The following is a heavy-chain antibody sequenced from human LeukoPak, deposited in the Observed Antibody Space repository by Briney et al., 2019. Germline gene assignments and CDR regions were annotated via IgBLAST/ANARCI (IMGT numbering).Heavy chain of an antibody. V-gene: IGHV4-39*01. Sequence: PSETLSLTCTVSGGSISSSSCYWRWIRQPPGKGLEWIGSIYYSGSTYYNPSLKSRVTISVDTSKNQFSLKLSSVTAADTAVYYCARLSLELGLGYWGQGTLVTVSS. CDR1: GGSISSSSCY. D-gene: IGHD1-7*01. CDR3: ARLSLELGLGY. CDR2: IYYSGST. J-gene: IGHJ4*02.